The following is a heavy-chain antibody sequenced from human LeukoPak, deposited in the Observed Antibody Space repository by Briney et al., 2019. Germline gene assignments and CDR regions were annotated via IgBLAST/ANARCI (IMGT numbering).Heavy chain of an antibody. D-gene: IGHD6-19*01. CDR2: INPVGGST. V-gene: IGHV1-46*01. Sequence: ASVKVSCKSSGYTFANYYLHWVRQAPGQGLEWMGTINPVGGSTTYTQKFQGRVTMTRDTSTSTIYMDLSSLRSEDTAVYYCARGGSLAAAPHLYYFDYWGQGSLVTVSS. J-gene: IGHJ4*02. CDR1: GYTFANYY. CDR3: ARGGSLAAAPHLYYFDY.